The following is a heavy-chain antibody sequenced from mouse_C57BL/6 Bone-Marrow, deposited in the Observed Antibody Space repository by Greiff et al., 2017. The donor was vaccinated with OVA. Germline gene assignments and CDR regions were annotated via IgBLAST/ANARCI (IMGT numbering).Heavy chain of an antibody. CDR1: GFTFSSYA. J-gene: IGHJ3*01. Sequence: VQLQQSGGGLVKPGGSLKLSCAASGFTFSSYAMSWVRQTPEKRLEWVATISDGGSYTYYPDNVKGRFTISRDNAKNNLYLQMSHLKSEDTAMYYCARDRRHYGNFAWFAYWGQGTLVTVSA. V-gene: IGHV5-4*01. CDR3: ARDRRHYGNFAWFAY. D-gene: IGHD2-1*01. CDR2: ISDGGSYT.